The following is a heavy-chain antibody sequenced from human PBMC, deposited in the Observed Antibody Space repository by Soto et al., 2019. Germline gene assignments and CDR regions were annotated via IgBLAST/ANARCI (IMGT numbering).Heavy chain of an antibody. J-gene: IGHJ6*02. D-gene: IGHD3-3*01. CDR3: AKFGDDFWSGYSVTYYYYYGMDV. CDR1: GFTFSSYA. CDR2: ISGSGGST. V-gene: IGHV3-23*01. Sequence: GGSLRLSCAASGFTFSSYAMSWVRQAPGKGLEWVSAISGSGGSTYYADSVKGRFTISRDNSKNTLYLQMNSLRAEDTAVYYCAKFGDDFWSGYSVTYYYYYGMDVWGQGTTVTVSS.